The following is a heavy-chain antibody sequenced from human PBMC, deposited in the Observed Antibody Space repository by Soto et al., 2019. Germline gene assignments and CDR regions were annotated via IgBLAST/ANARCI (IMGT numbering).Heavy chain of an antibody. CDR1: GFTFNNYG. CDR2: ISGSGGST. CDR3: AKDGRWYNWNDPHTY. D-gene: IGHD1-20*01. V-gene: IGHV3-23*01. Sequence: PGGSLRLSCAVSGFTFNNYGINWVRQAPGKGLEWVSSISGSGGSTYYADSVKGRFTISRDNSKNTLYLQMNSLRAEDTAVYYCAKDGRWYNWNDPHTYWGQGTLVTVSS. J-gene: IGHJ4*02.